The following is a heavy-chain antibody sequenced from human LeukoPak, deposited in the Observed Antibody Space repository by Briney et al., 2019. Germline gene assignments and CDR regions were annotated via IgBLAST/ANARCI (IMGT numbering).Heavy chain of an antibody. D-gene: IGHD3-10*01. CDR1: GFTFSDYQ. CDR2: ISSSGGTI. J-gene: IGHJ3*02. V-gene: IGHV3-11*01. CDR3: ARDEYYYGSGADI. Sequence: PGGSLRLSCAASGFTFSDYQMNWIRQAPGKGLEWVSYISSSGGTISYVDSAKGRFTISRDNAKNSLYLQMNSLRAEDTAVYYCARDEYYYGSGADIWGQGTMVTVSS.